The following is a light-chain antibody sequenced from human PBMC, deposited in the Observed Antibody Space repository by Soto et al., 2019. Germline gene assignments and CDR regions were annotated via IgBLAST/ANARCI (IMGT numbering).Light chain of an antibody. CDR2: LNSDGSH. CDR1: SGHSSYA. V-gene: IGLV4-69*01. Sequence: QSVLTQPPSASASLGASVKLTCTLSSGHSSYAIAWHQQQPEKGPRYLMKLNSDGSHSKGDGIPDRLSGSSSGAERYLTISSLQSEDEADYYCQTWGTGIRVFGTGTKVTVL. J-gene: IGLJ1*01. CDR3: QTWGTGIRV.